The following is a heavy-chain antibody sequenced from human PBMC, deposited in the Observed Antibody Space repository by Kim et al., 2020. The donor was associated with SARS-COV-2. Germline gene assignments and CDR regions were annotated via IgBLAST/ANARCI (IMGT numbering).Heavy chain of an antibody. CDR1: GYTFTSYG. D-gene: IGHD6-13*01. V-gene: IGHV1-18*01. CDR2: ISAYNGNT. CDR3: ARFGYSSSWENWFDP. Sequence: ASVKVSCKASGYTFTSYGISWVRQAPGQGLEWMGWISAYNGNTNYAQKLQGRVTMTTDTSTSTAYMELRSLRSDDTAVYYCARFGYSSSWENWFDPWGQGTLVTVSS. J-gene: IGHJ5*02.